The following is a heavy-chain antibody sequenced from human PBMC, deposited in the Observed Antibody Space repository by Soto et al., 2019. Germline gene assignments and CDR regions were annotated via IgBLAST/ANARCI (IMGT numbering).Heavy chain of an antibody. V-gene: IGHV4-31*03. J-gene: IGHJ4*02. CDR1: GASINSGGYY. Sequence: QVQLQESGPGLVQPSQTLSLTCTVSGASINSGGYYWSWIRQLPGKGLEWIGYIYFSGSTYYNPSFVSRVTISLDTSQNRFSLKLSSVIVADTAIYDCASCDAWGVIFASWGQGTLVTVS. CDR3: ASCDAWGVIFAS. D-gene: IGHD3-10*01. CDR2: IYFSGST.